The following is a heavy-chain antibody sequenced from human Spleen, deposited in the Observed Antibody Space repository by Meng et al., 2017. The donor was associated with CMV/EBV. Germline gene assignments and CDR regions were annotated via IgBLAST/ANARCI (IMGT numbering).Heavy chain of an antibody. V-gene: IGHV1-69*05. J-gene: IGHJ6*02. D-gene: IGHD6-13*01. CDR1: GGTFSSYA. CDR3: ARDSKAAAVYYYYGMDV. Sequence: SVKVSCKASGGTFSSYAISWVRQAPGQGLEWMGGIIPIFGTANYAQKFQGRVTITTDESTSTAYMELSSLRSEDTAVYYCARDSKAAAVYYYYGMDVWGQGTTVTVSS. CDR2: IIPIFGTA.